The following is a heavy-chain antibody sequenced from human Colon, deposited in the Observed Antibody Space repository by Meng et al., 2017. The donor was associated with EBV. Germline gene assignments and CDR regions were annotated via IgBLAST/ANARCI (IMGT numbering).Heavy chain of an antibody. CDR3: ARDTSTWGNKGLDH. D-gene: IGHD7-27*01. V-gene: IGHV4-30-2*01. J-gene: IGHJ4*02. Sequence: VNHHQALPLTYVVFGACMSNGVYSWRWIRKPLGTGLEWIGYIYHSGSTKYNPSLKSRVIISIDTSKNQFSLNLSSVTAADTAEYYCARDTSTWGNKGLDHWGQGILVTVSS. CDR1: GACMSNGVYS. CDR2: IYHSGST.